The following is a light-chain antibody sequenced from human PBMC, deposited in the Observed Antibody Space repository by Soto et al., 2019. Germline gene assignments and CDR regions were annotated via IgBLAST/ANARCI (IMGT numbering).Light chain of an antibody. CDR1: QSISTY. CDR3: HQNFSIPIT. Sequence: DIHVTHSPSSLSGSVGDRVTVTCRANQSISTYLNWYHQKPGKAPDLLIYAASSLKSGVPSRFSGSGSGTHFTLTITGLQPADFATYYCHQNFSIPITFGQGTRLEI. CDR2: AAS. J-gene: IGKJ5*01. V-gene: IGKV1-39*01.